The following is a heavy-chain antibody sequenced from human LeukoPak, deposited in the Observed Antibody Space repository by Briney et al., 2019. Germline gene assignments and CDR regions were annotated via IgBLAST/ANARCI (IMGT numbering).Heavy chain of an antibody. CDR1: GFTVSSNY. Sequence: GGSLRLSCAASGFTVSSNYMSWVRQAPGKGLEWVSVIYSGGSTYYADSVKGRFTISRDNSKNTLHLQMNSPKAEDPAVYYCARDRGGFSPFDYWGQGTLVTVSS. CDR2: IYSGGST. CDR3: ARDRGGFSPFDY. V-gene: IGHV3-66*02. J-gene: IGHJ4*02. D-gene: IGHD3-16*01.